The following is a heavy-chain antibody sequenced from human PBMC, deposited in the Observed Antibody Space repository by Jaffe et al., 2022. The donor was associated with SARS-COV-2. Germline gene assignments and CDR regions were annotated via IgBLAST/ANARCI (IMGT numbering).Heavy chain of an antibody. CDR3: ARTTSPQKDIVVVPAAHPGDYYYYYMDV. D-gene: IGHD2-2*01. CDR2: INTNTGNP. Sequence: QVQLVQSGSELKKPGASVKVSCKASGYTFTSYAMNWVRQAPGQGLEWMGWINTNTGNPTYAQGFTGRFVFSLDTSVSTAYLQISSLKAEDTAVYYCARTTSPQKDIVVVPAAHPGDYYYYYMDVWGKGTTVTVSS. J-gene: IGHJ6*03. V-gene: IGHV7-4-1*02. CDR1: GYTFTSYA.